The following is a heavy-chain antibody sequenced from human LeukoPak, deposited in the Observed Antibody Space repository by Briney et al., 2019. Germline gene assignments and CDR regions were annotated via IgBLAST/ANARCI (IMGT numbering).Heavy chain of an antibody. Sequence: SQTLSLTCTVYGGSISSGSYYWSWIRQPAGKGLEWIGRIYASGSSNYNPSLKSRVTISVDTSKNQFALKLSSVTAADTAVYYCAREVEAYDSSGYYFFVYWGQGTLVTVSS. D-gene: IGHD3-22*01. J-gene: IGHJ4*02. CDR3: AREVEAYDSSGYYFFVY. V-gene: IGHV4-61*02. CDR2: IYASGSS. CDR1: GGSISSGSYY.